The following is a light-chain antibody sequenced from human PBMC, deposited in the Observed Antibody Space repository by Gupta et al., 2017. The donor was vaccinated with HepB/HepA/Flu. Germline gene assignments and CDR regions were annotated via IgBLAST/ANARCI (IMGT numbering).Light chain of an antibody. CDR2: DVS. CDR1: SSDVGGYNY. CDR3: NSYTSSSTVV. Sequence: QSALTQPASVSGSPGQSIAISCTGTSSDVGGYNYVSWYQQHPGKAPNLMIFDVSNRPSGVSDRFSGSKSGNTASLTISGLQAEDEADYYCNSYTSSSTVVFGGGTKLTVL. V-gene: IGLV2-14*03. J-gene: IGLJ2*01.